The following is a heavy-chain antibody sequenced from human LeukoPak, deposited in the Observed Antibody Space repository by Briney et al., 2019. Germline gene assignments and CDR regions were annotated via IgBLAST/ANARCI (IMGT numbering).Heavy chain of an antibody. CDR1: GFTFDDYA. Sequence: GGALRLSRAASGFTFDDYAMHWVRQAPGKGLEWVSLISGDGGSTYYADSVKGRFTISRDNSKNSLYLQMNSLRTEDTDLYYCANTGSGWYEPMGDWGQGTLVTVSS. J-gene: IGHJ4*02. D-gene: IGHD6-19*01. CDR3: ANTGSGWYEPMGD. CDR2: ISGDGGST. V-gene: IGHV3-43*02.